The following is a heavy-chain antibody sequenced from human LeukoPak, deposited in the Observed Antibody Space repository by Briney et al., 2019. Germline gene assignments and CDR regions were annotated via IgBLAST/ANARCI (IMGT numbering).Heavy chain of an antibody. J-gene: IGHJ4*02. CDR2: INPNSGGT. D-gene: IGHD6-19*01. V-gene: IGHV1-2*04. Sequence: GASVKVSCKASGYTFTGYYMHWVRQAPGQGLEWMGWINPNSGGTNYAQKFQGWVTMTRDTSISTAYMELSRLRSDDTAVYYCAREMRVGSSGLDCWGQGTLVTVSS. CDR3: AREMRVGSSGLDC. CDR1: GYTFTGYY.